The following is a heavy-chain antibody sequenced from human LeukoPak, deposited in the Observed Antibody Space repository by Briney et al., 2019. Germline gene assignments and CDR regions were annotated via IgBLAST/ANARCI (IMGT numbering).Heavy chain of an antibody. V-gene: IGHV4-4*07. CDR1: GGSISSYY. CDR2: IYTSGST. J-gene: IGHJ4*02. Sequence: DTLSLTCTVSGGSISSYYWSWIRQPAGKGLEWIGRIYTSGSTNYNPSLKRRVTMSVDTSKNQFSLKLSSVTAADTAVYYCARDAYYYDSSGYYYFDYWGQGTLVTVSS. D-gene: IGHD3-22*01. CDR3: ARDAYYYDSSGYYYFDY.